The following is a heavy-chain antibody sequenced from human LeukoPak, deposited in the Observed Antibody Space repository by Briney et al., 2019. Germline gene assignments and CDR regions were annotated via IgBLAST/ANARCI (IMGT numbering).Heavy chain of an antibody. CDR1: GGSISSSRYY. D-gene: IGHD5-24*01. Sequence: SETLSLTCTVSGGSISSSRYYWGWIRQPPGKGLEWIGTIYYNGDTYYNPSLNSPVTISVDTSKNQFSLKLSSVTAADTAVYYCASPREMATIYDAFDVWGQGTMVIVSS. J-gene: IGHJ3*01. CDR3: ASPREMATIYDAFDV. V-gene: IGHV4-39*01. CDR2: IYYNGDT.